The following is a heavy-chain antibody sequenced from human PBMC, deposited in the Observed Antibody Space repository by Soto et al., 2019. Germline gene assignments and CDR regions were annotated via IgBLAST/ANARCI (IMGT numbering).Heavy chain of an antibody. CDR2: IYYSGST. CDR3: ARDAPPKYSSSSDGYYYYGMDV. CDR1: GGSISSGGYY. D-gene: IGHD6-6*01. V-gene: IGHV4-31*03. J-gene: IGHJ6*02. Sequence: QVQLQESGPGLVKPSQTLSLTCTVSGGSISSGGYYWSWIRQHPGKGLEWIGYIYYSGSTYYNPSHKRRVTISVDTSKNQFSRKLSSVTAADTAVYYCARDAPPKYSSSSDGYYYYGMDVWGQGTTVTVSS.